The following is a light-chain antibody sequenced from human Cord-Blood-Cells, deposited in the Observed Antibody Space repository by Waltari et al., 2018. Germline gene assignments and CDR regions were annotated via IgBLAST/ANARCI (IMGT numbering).Light chain of an antibody. V-gene: IGKV3-11*01. CDR3: QQRSNWL. CDR1: QSVSSY. CDR2: DAS. J-gene: IGKJ4*01. Sequence: EIVLPQSPATLSLSPGERATLSFRASQSVSSYLAWYQQKPGQAPRLLIYDASNRATGIPARFSGSGSGTDFTLTISSLEPEDFAVYYCQQRSNWLFGGGTKVEIK.